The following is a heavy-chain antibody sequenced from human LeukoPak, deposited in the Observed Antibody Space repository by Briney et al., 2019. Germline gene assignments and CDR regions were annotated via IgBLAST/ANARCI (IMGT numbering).Heavy chain of an antibody. CDR3: ARAAAADPKNWFDP. J-gene: IGHJ5*02. V-gene: IGHV4-38-2*01. CDR2: IHHSGTT. D-gene: IGHD6-13*01. CDR1: GYSINSGHY. Sequence: SETLSLTCAASGYSINSGHYCGWIRQPPGKGLGWIGSIHHSGTTYYTPSLKSRVTISGDNAKNQVSLKLNSLTATDTAVYYCARAAAADPKNWFDPWGQGTLVTVSS.